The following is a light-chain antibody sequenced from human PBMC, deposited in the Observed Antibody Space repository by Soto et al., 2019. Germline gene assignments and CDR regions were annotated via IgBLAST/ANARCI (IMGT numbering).Light chain of an antibody. J-gene: IGKJ5*01. Sequence: EIVLTQSPATLSLSPGERATLSCRASPSVTNYLAWYQQKPGQPPRLLIYGAFNRAAGIPARFSGSGSRTDFTLTISSLEPEDSAVYYCQQRNIWPPVTFGQGTRLEMK. CDR3: QQRNIWPPVT. V-gene: IGKV3-11*01. CDR2: GAF. CDR1: PSVTNY.